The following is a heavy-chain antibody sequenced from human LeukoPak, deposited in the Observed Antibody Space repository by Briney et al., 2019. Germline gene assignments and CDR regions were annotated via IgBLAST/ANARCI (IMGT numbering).Heavy chain of an antibody. J-gene: IGHJ4*02. CDR1: GGSFSGYY. CDR2: IYYSGST. V-gene: IGHV4-59*08. CDR3: ARHVVRGDHIDY. D-gene: IGHD2-21*01. Sequence: SETLSLTCAVYGGSFSGYYWSWIRQPPGKGLEWIWYIYYSGSTNYNPSLKSRVTISVDTSKNQFSLKLSSVTAADTAVYYCARHVVRGDHIDYWGQGTLVTVSS.